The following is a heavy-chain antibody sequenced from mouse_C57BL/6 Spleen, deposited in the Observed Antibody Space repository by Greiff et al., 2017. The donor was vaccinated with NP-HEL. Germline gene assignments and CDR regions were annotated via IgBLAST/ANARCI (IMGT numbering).Heavy chain of an antibody. CDR2: IDPSDSET. J-gene: IGHJ3*01. V-gene: IGHV1-52*01. CDR3: AREGDYYGSWFAY. Sequence: QVQLQQSGAELVRPGSSVKLSCKASGYTFTSYWMHWVKQRPIQGLEWIGNIDPSDSETHYNQKFKDKATLTVDKSSSTAYMQLSSLTSEDSAVYYCAREGDYYGSWFAYWGQGTLVTVSA. D-gene: IGHD1-1*01. CDR1: GYTFTSYW.